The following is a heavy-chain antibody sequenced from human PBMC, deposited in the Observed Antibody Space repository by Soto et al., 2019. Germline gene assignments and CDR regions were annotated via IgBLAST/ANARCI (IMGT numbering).Heavy chain of an antibody. Sequence: DVQLVESGGGLVQPGRSLRLSCAASGFTFDDYAMHWVRQAPGKGLEWVSGISWNSGSIGYADSVKGQVTISRDNAKNSLYLQKNSMRAEDTALYYCAKSLGVLNWCDPWGQGTLVTVSS. CDR3: AKSLGVLNWCDP. CDR1: GFTFDDYA. CDR2: ISWNSGSI. D-gene: IGHD7-27*01. V-gene: IGHV3-9*01. J-gene: IGHJ5*02.